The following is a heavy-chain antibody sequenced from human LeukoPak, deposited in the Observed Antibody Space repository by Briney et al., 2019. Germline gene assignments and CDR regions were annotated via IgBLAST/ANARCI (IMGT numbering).Heavy chain of an antibody. V-gene: IGHV4-31*03. Sequence: SQTLSLTCTVSGGSISSGGYYWSWIRQHPGKGLERIGYIYYSGSTYYNPSLKSRVTISVDTSKNQFSLKLSSVTAADTAVYYCARDHFDWLGKFDPWGQGTLVTVSS. CDR2: IYYSGST. CDR3: ARDHFDWLGKFDP. J-gene: IGHJ5*02. CDR1: GGSISSGGYY. D-gene: IGHD3-9*01.